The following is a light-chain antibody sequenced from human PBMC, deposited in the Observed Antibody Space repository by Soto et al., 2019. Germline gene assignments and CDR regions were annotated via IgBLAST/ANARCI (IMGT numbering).Light chain of an antibody. Sequence: EIVMTQSPATLSVSPGKRATLSCKASQSVSSNLAWYQQKPGQAPRLLIYGASTRATGITARFSGSGSGTEFTLTISSLQSEYFAVYYCQQYNNWPPLTFGGGTKVEIK. CDR1: QSVSSN. V-gene: IGKV3-15*01. J-gene: IGKJ4*01. CDR2: GAS. CDR3: QQYNNWPPLT.